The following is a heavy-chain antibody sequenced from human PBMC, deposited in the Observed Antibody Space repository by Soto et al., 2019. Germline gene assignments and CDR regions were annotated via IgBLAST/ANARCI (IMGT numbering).Heavy chain of an antibody. CDR1: GGSISSGDYY. CDR3: ARDGYYDSSGDAFDI. CDR2: IYYSGST. D-gene: IGHD3-22*01. Sequence: SETLSLTCTVSGGSISSGDYYWSWIRQPPGKGLEWIGYIYYSGSTYYNPSLKSRVTISVDTSKNQFSLKLSSVTAADTAVYYCARDGYYDSSGDAFDIWGQGTMVTVSS. V-gene: IGHV4-30-4*01. J-gene: IGHJ3*02.